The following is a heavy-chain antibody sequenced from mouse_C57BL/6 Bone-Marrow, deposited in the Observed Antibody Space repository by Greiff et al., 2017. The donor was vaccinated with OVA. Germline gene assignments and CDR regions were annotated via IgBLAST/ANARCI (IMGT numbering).Heavy chain of an antibody. J-gene: IGHJ4*01. CDR1: GYTFTSYW. D-gene: IGHD2-4*01. Sequence: QVQLQQPGTELVKPGASVKLSCKASGYTFTSYWMHWVQQRPGQGLEWIGNINPSNGGTNYNEKFKSKATLTVDKSSSTAYMQLSSLTSEDSAVYYCARGDYDYDGVGFYYAMDYWGQGTSVTVSS. CDR2: INPSNGGT. V-gene: IGHV1-53*01. CDR3: ARGDYDYDGVGFYYAMDY.